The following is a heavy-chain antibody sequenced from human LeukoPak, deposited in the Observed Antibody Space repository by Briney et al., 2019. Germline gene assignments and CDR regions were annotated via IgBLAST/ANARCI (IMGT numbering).Heavy chain of an antibody. CDR1: GFTFSDYY. CDR3: ARVGSSWVTIDS. Sequence: GGSLRLSCAASGFTFSDYYMSWIRQAPGKGLEWVSYISSSGSPIYYADSVKGRFTISRDNAKNSLYLQMNSLRAVDTAVYYCARVGSSWVTIDSWGQGTLVTVSS. CDR2: ISSSGSPI. V-gene: IGHV3-11*04. J-gene: IGHJ4*02. D-gene: IGHD6-13*01.